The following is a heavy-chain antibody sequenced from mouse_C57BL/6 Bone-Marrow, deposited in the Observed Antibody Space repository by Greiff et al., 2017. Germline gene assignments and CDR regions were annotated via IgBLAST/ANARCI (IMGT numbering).Heavy chain of an antibody. CDR3: TREYDGYPDY. V-gene: IGHV5-9-1*02. Sequence: EVMLVESGEGLVKPGGSLKLSCAVSGFTFSSYAMSWVRQTPEKRLVWVAYISSGGDYIYYADTVKGRFTISSDNARNTLYLQMSSLKSEDTAMYYCTREYDGYPDYWGQGTTLTVSS. D-gene: IGHD2-3*01. CDR1: GFTFSSYA. J-gene: IGHJ2*01. CDR2: ISSGGDYI.